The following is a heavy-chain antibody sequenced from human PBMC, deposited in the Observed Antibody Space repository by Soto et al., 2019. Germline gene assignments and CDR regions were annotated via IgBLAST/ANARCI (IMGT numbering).Heavy chain of an antibody. V-gene: IGHV1-18*01. D-gene: IGHD6-19*01. CDR2: ISGYNANT. Sequence: QVELMQSGAEMKKPGASVKVSCKASGYTFTSRGISWVRQAPGQGLEWMAWISGYNANTNYAQKFQGRVTVTKDTSNNTAYLELRSLRSDDTAVYFCARELAVTGTIDYWGQGTPVTVSS. CDR3: ARELAVTGTIDY. J-gene: IGHJ4*02. CDR1: GYTFTSRG.